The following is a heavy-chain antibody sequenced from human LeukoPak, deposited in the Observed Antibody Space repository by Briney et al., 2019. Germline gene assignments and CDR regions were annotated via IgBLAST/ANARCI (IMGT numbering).Heavy chain of an antibody. CDR3: ARDLSYGLDV. V-gene: IGHV3-74*01. CDR2: INTDGSIT. J-gene: IGHJ6*02. Sequence: GGSLRLSCAASGFTFSPYWMHWVRQAPGKGLQWVSHINTDGSITTYADSVKGRFTISRDNDKNTLYLQMNSLRAEDTAVYYCARDLSYGLDVWGQGTTVTVSS. CDR1: GFTFSPYW. D-gene: IGHD5/OR15-5a*01.